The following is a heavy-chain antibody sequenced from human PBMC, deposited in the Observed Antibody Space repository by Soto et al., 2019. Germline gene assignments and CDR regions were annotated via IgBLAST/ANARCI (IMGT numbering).Heavy chain of an antibody. J-gene: IGHJ4*02. D-gene: IGHD3-3*01. CDR3: ARDRGEYYDFWSGYPSKIFDY. V-gene: IGHV1-18*01. CDR1: GYTFTSYG. Sequence: QVQLVQSGAEVKKPGASVKVSCKASGYTFTSYGISWVRQAPGQGLEWMGWISAYNGNTNYAQKLQGRVTMTTDTSTSTAYMELRSLRSDDTAVYYCARDRGEYYDFWSGYPSKIFDYWGQGTLVTVSS. CDR2: ISAYNGNT.